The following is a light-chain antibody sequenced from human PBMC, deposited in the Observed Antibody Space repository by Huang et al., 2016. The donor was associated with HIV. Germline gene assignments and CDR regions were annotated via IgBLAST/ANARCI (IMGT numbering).Light chain of an antibody. CDR2: DAS. J-gene: IGKJ2*01. CDR1: QSVSSY. V-gene: IGKV3-11*01. Sequence: EIVLTQSPATLSLSPGERANLSCRASQSVSSYLAWYQQKPGQAPRLLIYDASNRATGIPARFSGSGSGTDFTLTISSLEPEDFAVDYCQQRSNWPRMYTFGQGTKLEIK. CDR3: QQRSNWPRMYT.